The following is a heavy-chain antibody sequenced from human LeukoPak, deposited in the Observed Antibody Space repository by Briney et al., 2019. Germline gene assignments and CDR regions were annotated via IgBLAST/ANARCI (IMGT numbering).Heavy chain of an antibody. CDR2: INTNTGNP. J-gene: IGHJ5*02. CDR3: ARVDDSSGYYLNNWFDP. CDR1: GYTFTSYA. Sequence: GASVKVSCKASGYTFTSYAMNWVRQAPGQGLEWMGWINTNTGNPTYAQGFTGRFVFSLDTSVSTAYLQISSLKAEDTAVYYCARVDDSSGYYLNNWFDPWGQGTLVTVSS. V-gene: IGHV7-4-1*02. D-gene: IGHD3-22*01.